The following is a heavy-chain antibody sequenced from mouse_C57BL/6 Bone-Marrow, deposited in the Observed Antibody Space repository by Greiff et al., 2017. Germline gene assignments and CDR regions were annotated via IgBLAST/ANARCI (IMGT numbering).Heavy chain of an antibody. V-gene: IGHV1-55*01. Sequence: VQLQQPGAELVKPGASVKMSCKASGSTFTSYWITWVKQRPGQGLEWIGDISPGSGSTNYNEKFKSKATLTVDTASRTAYMQLSSLTSEDSAVYDCARPYYSNYWYFDVWGTGTTVTVSS. CDR1: GSTFTSYW. CDR2: ISPGSGST. CDR3: ARPYYSNYWYFDV. J-gene: IGHJ1*03. D-gene: IGHD2-5*01.